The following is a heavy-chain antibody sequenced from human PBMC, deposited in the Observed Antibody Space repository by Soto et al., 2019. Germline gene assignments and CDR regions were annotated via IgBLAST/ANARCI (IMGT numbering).Heavy chain of an antibody. J-gene: IGHJ6*03. D-gene: IGHD3-10*01. CDR1: GFTFGDYA. Sequence: GGSLRLSCTASGFTFGDYAMSWFRQAPGKGLEWVGFIRSKAYGGTTEYAASVKGRFTISRDDSKSIAYLQMNSLKTEDTAVYYCTRDGSGYYYGIYYYYYMDVWGKGTTVTVSS. V-gene: IGHV3-49*03. CDR3: TRDGSGYYYGIYYYYYMDV. CDR2: IRSKAYGGTT.